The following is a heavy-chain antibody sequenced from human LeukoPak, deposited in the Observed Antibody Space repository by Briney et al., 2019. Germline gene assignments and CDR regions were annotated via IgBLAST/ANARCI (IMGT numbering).Heavy chain of an antibody. V-gene: IGHV3-21*01. CDR1: GFTFSSYS. Sequence: SGGSLRLSCAASGFTFSSYSMNWVRQAPGKGLEWVSSISSSSSYIYYADSVKGRFTISRDNAKNSLYLQMNSLRAEDTAVYYCAKDRCSNGVGCYYYYMDVWGKGTTVTISS. CDR2: ISSSSSYI. J-gene: IGHJ6*03. CDR3: AKDRCSNGVGCYYYYMDV. D-gene: IGHD2-8*01.